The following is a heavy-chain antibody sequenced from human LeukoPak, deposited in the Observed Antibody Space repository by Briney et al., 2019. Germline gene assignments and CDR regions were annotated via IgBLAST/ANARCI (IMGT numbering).Heavy chain of an antibody. CDR1: GYTFTGYY. Sequence: GASVKVSCKASGYTFTGYYIHWVRQAPGQGLEWMGCINPNSGGTSYTQKFQGRVTMTRDTSITTAYMEVSRLRSDDTAVYYCARPIYYESSAGAFDIWGQGTMVTVSS. CDR3: ARPIYYESSAGAFDI. V-gene: IGHV1-2*02. CDR2: INPNSGGT. J-gene: IGHJ3*02. D-gene: IGHD3-22*01.